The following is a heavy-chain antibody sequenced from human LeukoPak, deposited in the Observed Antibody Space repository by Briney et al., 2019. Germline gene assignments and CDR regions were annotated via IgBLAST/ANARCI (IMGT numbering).Heavy chain of an antibody. V-gene: IGHV4-31*03. D-gene: IGHD6-13*01. CDR1: GGSFSSGGYY. Sequence: SETLSLTCTVSGGSFSSGGYYWSWIRQYPGKGLEWIGYIYYSGSTYYNPSLKSRVTISVDTSKNQFSLKLSSVTAADTAVYYCARGRSRKYSSSFDYWGQGTLVTVSS. J-gene: IGHJ4*02. CDR2: IYYSGST. CDR3: ARGRSRKYSSSFDY.